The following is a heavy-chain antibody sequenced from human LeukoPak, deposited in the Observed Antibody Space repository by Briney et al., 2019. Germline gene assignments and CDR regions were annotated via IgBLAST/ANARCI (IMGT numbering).Heavy chain of an antibody. V-gene: IGHV3-33*01. CDR1: GFTFSSYG. J-gene: IGHJ4*02. CDR3: ARDNGVVVAATPDY. Sequence: PGGSLRLSCAASGFTFSSYGMHWVRQAPGKGLEWVAVIWYDGSNKYYADSVKGRFIISRDNSKNTLYPQMNSLRAEDTAVYYCARDNGVVVAATPDYWGQGTLVTVSS. CDR2: IWYDGSNK. D-gene: IGHD2-15*01.